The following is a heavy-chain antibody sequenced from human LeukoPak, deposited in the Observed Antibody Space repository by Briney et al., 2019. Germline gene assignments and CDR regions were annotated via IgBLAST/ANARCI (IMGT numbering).Heavy chain of an antibody. J-gene: IGHJ4*02. CDR2: INWSGDNT. CDR3: ARDLSSNWSNLGY. Sequence: TGGSLRLSCEDSGFTFADYGLSWVRQAPGKGPQWVAGINWSGDNTFYADSVKGRFTIFRDNTKKTLYPQMDNLRGDDTATYYCARDLSSNWSNLGYWGQGTLVTVSS. CDR1: GFTFADYG. D-gene: IGHD6-13*01. V-gene: IGHV3-20*04.